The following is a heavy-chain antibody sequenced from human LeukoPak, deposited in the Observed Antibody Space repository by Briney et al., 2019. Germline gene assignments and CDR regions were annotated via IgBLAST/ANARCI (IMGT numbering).Heavy chain of an antibody. CDR1: GGSISSGGYS. Sequence: SETLSLTCAVSGGSISSGGYSWSWIRQPPGKGLEWIGYIYHSGSTYYNPSLKSRVTISVDRSKNQFSLKLSSVTAADTAVYYCARVHYYDSSGFFDYWGQGTLVTVSS. V-gene: IGHV4-30-2*01. CDR3: ARVHYYDSSGFFDY. J-gene: IGHJ4*02. D-gene: IGHD3-22*01. CDR2: IYHSGST.